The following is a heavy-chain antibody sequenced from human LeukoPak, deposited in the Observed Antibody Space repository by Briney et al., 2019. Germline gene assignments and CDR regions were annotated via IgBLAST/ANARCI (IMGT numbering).Heavy chain of an antibody. CDR2: ISGSGGST. J-gene: IGHJ3*02. CDR1: GFTFSSYA. D-gene: IGHD4-23*01. CDR3: AKDSFRGNGRWDAFDI. V-gene: IGHV3-23*01. Sequence: PGGSLRLSCAASGFTFSSYAKSWVRQAPGKGLEWVSAISGSGGSTYYADSVKGRFTISRDNSKNTLYLQMNSLRAEDTAVYYCAKDSFRGNGRWDAFDIWGQGTMVTVSS.